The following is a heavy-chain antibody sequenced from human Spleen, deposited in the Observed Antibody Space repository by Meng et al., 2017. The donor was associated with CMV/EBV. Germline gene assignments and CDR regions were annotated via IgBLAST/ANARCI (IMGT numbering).Heavy chain of an antibody. Sequence: GESLKISCAASGFTVSSNYMSWVRQAPGKGLEWVSVIYSGGSTYYADSVKGRFTISRDNSKNTLYLQMNSLRAEDTAVYYCARARYDFWSGYYHFDYWGQGTLVTVSS. J-gene: IGHJ4*02. CDR1: GFTVSSNY. V-gene: IGHV3-53*01. D-gene: IGHD3-3*01. CDR3: ARARYDFWSGYYHFDY. CDR2: IYSGGST.